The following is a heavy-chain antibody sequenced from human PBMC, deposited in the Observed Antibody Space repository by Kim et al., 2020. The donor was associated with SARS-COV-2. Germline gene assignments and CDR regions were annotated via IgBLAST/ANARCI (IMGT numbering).Heavy chain of an antibody. CDR3: ARDRRRDGYNYRGTYPFDY. V-gene: IGHV4-34*01. D-gene: IGHD1-26*01. Sequence: SRVTISVDTSKNPFSLKLSSVTAADTAVYYCARDRRRDGYNYRGTYPFDYWGQGTLVTVSS. J-gene: IGHJ4*02.